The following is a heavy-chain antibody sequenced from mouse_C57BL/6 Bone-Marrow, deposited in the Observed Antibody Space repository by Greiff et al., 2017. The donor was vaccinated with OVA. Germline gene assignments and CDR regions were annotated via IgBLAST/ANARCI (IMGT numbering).Heavy chain of an antibody. CDR3: TYGNSWYFDV. Sequence: QVQLKESGAELVRPGASVTLSCKASGYTFTDYEMHWVKQTPVHGLEWIGAIDPETGGTAYNQKFKGKAILTADKSSSTAYMELRSLTSEDSAVYYCTYGNSWYFDVWGTGTTVTVSS. CDR2: IDPETGGT. CDR1: GYTFTDYE. D-gene: IGHD2-1*01. V-gene: IGHV1-15*01. J-gene: IGHJ1*03.